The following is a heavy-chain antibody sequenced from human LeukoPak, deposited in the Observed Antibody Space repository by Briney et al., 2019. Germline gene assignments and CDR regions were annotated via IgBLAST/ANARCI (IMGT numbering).Heavy chain of an antibody. D-gene: IGHD6-13*01. CDR2: ISGDSRYI. CDR1: GFTFSDYS. CDR3: ARGPFSSSWSEFDY. Sequence: GGSLILSCAASGFTFSDYSLNRVRQAPGKGLEWVSCISGDSRYIYYADSVKGRSTISRDNAQNSLYLHVNSLRAEDTAVYYCARGPFSSSWSEFDYWGQGTLVTVSS. V-gene: IGHV3-21*06. J-gene: IGHJ4*02.